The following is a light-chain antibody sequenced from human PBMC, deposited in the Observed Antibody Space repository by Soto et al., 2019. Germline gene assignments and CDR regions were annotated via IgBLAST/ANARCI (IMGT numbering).Light chain of an antibody. J-gene: IGLJ2*01. CDR3: SSYTSRSTLVV. V-gene: IGLV2-14*01. CDR1: TSDVGGYNY. Sequence: QSALTQPASVSGSPGQSITISCTGTTSDVGGYNYVSWYQQHPGKAPKLMIYEVSNRPSGVSSRFSGSKSGNTASLTISGLQVEDEADYYCSSYTSRSTLVVFGGGTQLTVL. CDR2: EVS.